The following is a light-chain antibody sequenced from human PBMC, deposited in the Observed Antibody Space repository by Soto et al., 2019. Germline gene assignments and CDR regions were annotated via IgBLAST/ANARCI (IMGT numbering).Light chain of an antibody. V-gene: IGKV1-5*01. Sequence: DIQMTQSPSTLSASVGDRVTITCRASQSISTSLAWYQQKPGKAPKFLIYDASSLESGVPSRFSGSGSGTEFTLTISRLQPDDFASYYCQQYNSDYTFGQGTKLEIK. CDR2: DAS. J-gene: IGKJ2*01. CDR3: QQYNSDYT. CDR1: QSISTS.